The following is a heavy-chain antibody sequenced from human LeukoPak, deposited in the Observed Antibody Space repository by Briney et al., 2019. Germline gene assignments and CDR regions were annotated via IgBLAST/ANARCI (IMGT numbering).Heavy chain of an antibody. CDR1: GFTFSNAW. V-gene: IGHV3-7*01. CDR2: IKQDGSEK. D-gene: IGHD4-23*01. J-gene: IGHJ4*02. CDR3: ARTTRWPTPLDY. Sequence: GGSLRLSCAASGFTFSNAWMSWVRQAPGKELEWVANIKQDGSEKYYVDSVKGRFTISRDNAKNSLYLQMNSLRAEDTAVYYCARTTRWPTPLDYWGQGTLVTVSS.